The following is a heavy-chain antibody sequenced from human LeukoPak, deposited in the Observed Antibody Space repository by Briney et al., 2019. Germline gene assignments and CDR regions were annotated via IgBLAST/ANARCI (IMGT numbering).Heavy chain of an antibody. V-gene: IGHV4-4*07. Sequence: PSETLSLTCTVSGGSISSYYWSWIRQPAGKGLEWIGRIYTSGSTNYNPSLKSRVTMSVDTSKNQFSLKLSSVTAADTAVYYCAREAYCSSTSCYTHYYYYYYMDVWGKGTTVTVSS. CDR2: IYTSGST. CDR3: AREAYCSSTSCYTHYYYYYYMDV. CDR1: GGSISSYY. D-gene: IGHD2-2*02. J-gene: IGHJ6*03.